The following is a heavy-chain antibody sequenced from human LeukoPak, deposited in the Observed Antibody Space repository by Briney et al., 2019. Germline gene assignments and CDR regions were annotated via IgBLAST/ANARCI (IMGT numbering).Heavy chain of an antibody. CDR2: ISGSGGST. Sequence: GWIRQAPGKGLEWVSAISGSGGSTYYADSVKGRFTISRDNSKNTLYLQMNSLRDEDTAVYYCAKFEFGFWGQGTLVTVSS. CDR3: AKFEFGF. D-gene: IGHD3-16*01. V-gene: IGHV3-23*01. J-gene: IGHJ4*02.